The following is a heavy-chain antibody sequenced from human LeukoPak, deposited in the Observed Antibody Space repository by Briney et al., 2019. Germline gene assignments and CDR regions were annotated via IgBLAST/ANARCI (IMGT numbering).Heavy chain of an antibody. CDR2: IIPIFGTA. CDR3: ARGRATIFLFDY. D-gene: IGHD3-9*01. Sequence: SVKVSCEASGGTFSSYAISWVRQAPGQGLEWMGGIIPIFGTANYAQKFQGRVTITADESTSTAYMELSSLRSDDTAVYYCARGRATIFLFDYWGQGTLVTVSS. J-gene: IGHJ4*02. CDR1: GGTFSSYA. V-gene: IGHV1-69*01.